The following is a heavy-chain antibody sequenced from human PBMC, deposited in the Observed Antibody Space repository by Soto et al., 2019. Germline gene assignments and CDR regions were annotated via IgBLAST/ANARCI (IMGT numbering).Heavy chain of an antibody. CDR3: ARWRGDYYDSSGYGHDY. D-gene: IGHD3-22*01. CDR1: GYTFTSYA. CDR2: INAGNGNT. J-gene: IGHJ4*02. Sequence: GASVKVSCKASGYTFTSYAMHWLRQAPGQRLEWMGWINAGNGNTKYSQKFQGRVTITRDTSASTAYMELSSLRSEDTAVYYCARWRGDYYDSSGYGHDYWGQGTLVTVSS. V-gene: IGHV1-3*01.